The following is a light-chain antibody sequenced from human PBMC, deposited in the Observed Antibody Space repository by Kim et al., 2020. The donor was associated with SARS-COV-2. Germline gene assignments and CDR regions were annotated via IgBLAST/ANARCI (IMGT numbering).Light chain of an antibody. CDR2: WAA. CDR1: QSVLSSANNKNF. Sequence: ATINCKSSQSVLSSANNKNFLAWYQQSPGQPPKMLIYWAATRESGVPDRFSGSGSGTDFTLTISSLQAEDVAVYYCQQYYSVPLAFGGGTKVDIK. J-gene: IGKJ4*01. V-gene: IGKV4-1*01. CDR3: QQYYSVPLA.